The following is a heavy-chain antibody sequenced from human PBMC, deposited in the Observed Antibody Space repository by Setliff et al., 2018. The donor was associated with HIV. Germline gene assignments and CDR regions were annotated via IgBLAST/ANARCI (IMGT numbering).Heavy chain of an antibody. CDR3: ARDPTYYFDSSGPYDAFDI. D-gene: IGHD3-22*01. Sequence: LRLSCAASGFTFSTSTMNWVRQAPGKGLEWVAVISYDGNIKYYGDSVKGRFTISRDNSKNTLYVQMNSLRAEDTAVYYCARDPTYYFDSSGPYDAFDIWGQGTMVTVSS. CDR2: ISYDGNIK. CDR1: GFTFSTST. V-gene: IGHV3-30*04. J-gene: IGHJ3*02.